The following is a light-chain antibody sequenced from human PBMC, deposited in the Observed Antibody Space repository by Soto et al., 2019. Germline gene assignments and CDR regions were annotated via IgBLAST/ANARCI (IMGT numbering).Light chain of an antibody. J-gene: IGKJ3*01. CDR1: QSVSSN. Sequence: EIVMTQSPATLSVSPGERATLSCRASQSVSSNLAWYQQKPGQAPRLFIHGTSTRATGIPARFSGSGSGTEFTLTISRLEPEDFAVYYCQQYGSSPRVTFGPGTKVDIK. V-gene: IGKV3-15*01. CDR3: QQYGSSPRVT. CDR2: GTS.